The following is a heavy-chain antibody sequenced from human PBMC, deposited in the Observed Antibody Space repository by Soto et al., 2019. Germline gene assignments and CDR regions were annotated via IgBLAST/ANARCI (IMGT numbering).Heavy chain of an antibody. CDR2: ISWNSDNI. J-gene: IGHJ3*02. D-gene: IGHD4-4*01. Sequence: PGGSLRLSCAASGFTFDDYAMHWFRQAPGKGLEWVSGISWNSDNIGYADSVKGRFTISRDNVKNSLYLQMNSLRAEDTALYYCAKDLYSNYGDAFDIWGQGTMVTVSS. CDR1: GFTFDDYA. CDR3: AKDLYSNYGDAFDI. V-gene: IGHV3-9*01.